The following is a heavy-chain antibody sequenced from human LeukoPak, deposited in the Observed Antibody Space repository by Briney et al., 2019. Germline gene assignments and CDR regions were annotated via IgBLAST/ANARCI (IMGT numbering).Heavy chain of an antibody. D-gene: IGHD7-27*01. J-gene: IGHJ4*02. V-gene: IGHV3-11*06. CDR2: ISTGSSYT. CDR3: ARKGIGNWGSDY. Sequence: PGGSLRLSCAASGFTFSDYYMSWIRQAPGKGLEWVSYISTGSSYTNYADSVKGRFTISRDNAKNSLYLQMNSLRDEDTAVYYCARKGIGNWGSDYWGQGTLVTVSS. CDR1: GFTFSDYY.